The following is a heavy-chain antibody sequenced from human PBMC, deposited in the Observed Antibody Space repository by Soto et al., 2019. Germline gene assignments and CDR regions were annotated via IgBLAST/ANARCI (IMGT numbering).Heavy chain of an antibody. J-gene: IGHJ4*02. V-gene: IGHV1-3*05. CDR2: INPGNTNT. Sequence: QVQRVQSGGEEKKPGASVKLSCEASGYPFTAYAIPWLRQAPGQRLEWMAWINPGNTNTKYSQKFLGRVSIARDTSASTAYLELGSLRSEDTAVYYCARSAISPYGGLIGPVDYWGQGNLVTVSS. CDR1: GYPFTAYA. D-gene: IGHD3-16*02. CDR3: ARSAISPYGGLIGPVDY.